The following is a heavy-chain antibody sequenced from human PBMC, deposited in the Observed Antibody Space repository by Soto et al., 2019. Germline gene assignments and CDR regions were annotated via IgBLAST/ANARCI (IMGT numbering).Heavy chain of an antibody. Sequence: QITLKESGPTLVKPTQTLTLTCTFSGFSLSTSGVGVGWIRQPPGKALEWLALIYWDDDKRYSPSLKSRFTITKDTSKNQVVLTMTNMDPVDTATYYCAHRRGYSSSLTKYYYYMDVWGKGTTVTVSS. D-gene: IGHD6-13*01. CDR2: IYWDDDK. J-gene: IGHJ6*03. CDR3: AHRRGYSSSLTKYYYYMDV. CDR1: GFSLSTSGVG. V-gene: IGHV2-5*02.